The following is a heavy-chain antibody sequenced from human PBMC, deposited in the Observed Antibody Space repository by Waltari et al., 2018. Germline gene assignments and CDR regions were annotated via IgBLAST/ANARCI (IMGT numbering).Heavy chain of an antibody. D-gene: IGHD2-8*01. CDR2: IYTSGST. J-gene: IGHJ6*02. Sequence: QVQLQESGPGLVKPSQTLSLTCTVSGGSLSRGSYYWSWIRQPAGKGLEWSGRIYTSGSTNYNPSLKSRVTIAVDTSKNQFSLKLSSVTAADTAVYYCARDPMTPNGNYGMDVWGQGTTVTVSS. CDR1: GGSLSRGSYY. CDR3: ARDPMTPNGNYGMDV. V-gene: IGHV4-61*02.